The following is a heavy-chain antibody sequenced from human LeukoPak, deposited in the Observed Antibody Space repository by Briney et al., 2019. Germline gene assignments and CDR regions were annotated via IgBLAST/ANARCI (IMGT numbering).Heavy chain of an antibody. J-gene: IGHJ4*02. D-gene: IGHD1-26*01. CDR3: ARGTNPSYYNY. Sequence: PGGSLRLSCAASGFTFTNYWMSWVRQAPGKGLELVANIKQDRSEKYYVDSVKGRFTISRDNAKNSLYLQMNSLRAEDTAVYFCARGTNPSYYNYWGQGTLVIVSS. CDR2: IKQDRSEK. CDR1: GFTFTNYW. V-gene: IGHV3-7*01.